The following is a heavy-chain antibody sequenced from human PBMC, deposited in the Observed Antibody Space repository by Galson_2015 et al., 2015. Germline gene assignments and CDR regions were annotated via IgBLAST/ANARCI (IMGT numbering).Heavy chain of an antibody. D-gene: IGHD6-19*01. V-gene: IGHV3-23*01. CDR2: ISNSGALT. J-gene: IGHJ4*02. CDR1: TFTFAGLA. Sequence: SLRLSCAVPTFTFAGLAMSWVRQAPGKGLEWVSGISNSGALTNYADSVKGRFTISRDNSKNTLYLQMNSLGAEDTAIYFCAKDQGSSGWYFDSWGQGTLVTVSS. CDR3: AKDQGSSGWYFDS.